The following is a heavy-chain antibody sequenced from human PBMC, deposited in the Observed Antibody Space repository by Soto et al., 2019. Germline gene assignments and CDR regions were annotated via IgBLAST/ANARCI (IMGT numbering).Heavy chain of an antibody. V-gene: IGHV5-51*01. CDR2: IYPGDSDT. D-gene: IGHD2-2*01. CDR3: ARPIAAAYDAFDI. Sequence: PGESLKISWKGSGYSFTSYWIGWVRQMPGKGLEWMGIIYPGDSDTRYSPSFQGQVTISADKSISTAYLQWSSLKASDTAMYYCARPIAAAYDAFDIWGQGTMVTVSS. CDR1: GYSFTSYW. J-gene: IGHJ3*02.